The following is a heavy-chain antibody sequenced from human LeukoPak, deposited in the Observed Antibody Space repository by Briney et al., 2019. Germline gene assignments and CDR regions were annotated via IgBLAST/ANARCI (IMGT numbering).Heavy chain of an antibody. CDR2: IYYSGST. CDR3: ARYFKSVAPHGMDV. J-gene: IGHJ6*02. D-gene: IGHD3-9*01. CDR1: GGSISSYY. Sequence: SETVSLTCTVSGGSISSYYWSWIRQPPGKGLEWIGYIYYSGSTNYNPSLKSRVTISVDTSKNQFSLKLSSVTAADTAVYYCARYFKSVAPHGMDVWGQGTTVTVSS. V-gene: IGHV4-59*01.